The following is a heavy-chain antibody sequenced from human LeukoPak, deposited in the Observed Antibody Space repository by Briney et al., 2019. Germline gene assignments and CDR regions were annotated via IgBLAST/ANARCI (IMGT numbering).Heavy chain of an antibody. CDR1: GYTFTSYF. V-gene: IGHV1-46*01. D-gene: IGHD2-2*01. CDR3: ARERGGVVVPAAIVRYFQH. CDR2: INPSGGTT. J-gene: IGHJ1*01. Sequence: ASVKISCKASGYTFTSYFMHWVRQAPGQGLEWMGMINPSGGTTNYAQKFQGRVTMTTDTSTSTAYLELSRLRSDDTAVYYCARERGGVVVPAAIVRYFQHWGQGTLVTVSS.